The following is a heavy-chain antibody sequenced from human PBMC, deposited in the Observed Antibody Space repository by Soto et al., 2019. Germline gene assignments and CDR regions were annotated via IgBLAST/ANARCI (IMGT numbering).Heavy chain of an antibody. CDR1: GLPFRSYT. D-gene: IGHD3-10*01. Sequence: GGSLRLSCAASGLPFRSYTMTWVRPTPGERLEWVSSIVGSGDNTYYADSVKGRFTISRDNSKTTLYLQMDSLRAEDTAVYYCAKYYYGSGSIRAFDIWGQGTMVTVSS. V-gene: IGHV3-23*01. CDR2: IVGSGDNT. CDR3: AKYYYGSGSIRAFDI. J-gene: IGHJ3*02.